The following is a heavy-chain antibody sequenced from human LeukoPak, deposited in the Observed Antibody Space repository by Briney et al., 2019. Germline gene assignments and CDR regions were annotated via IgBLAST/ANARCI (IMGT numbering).Heavy chain of an antibody. CDR3: ARAYSSSWYFNWFDP. CDR2: IYYSGYT. J-gene: IGHJ5*02. Sequence: LSETLSLTCTVSGGSISSYYWSWIRQPPGKGLKWIGNIYYSGYTTYSPSLRSRVTISVDTSKNQFSLKLSSVTAADTAVYYCARAYSSSWYFNWFDPWGQGTLVTVSS. D-gene: IGHD6-13*01. CDR1: GGSISSYY. V-gene: IGHV4-59*08.